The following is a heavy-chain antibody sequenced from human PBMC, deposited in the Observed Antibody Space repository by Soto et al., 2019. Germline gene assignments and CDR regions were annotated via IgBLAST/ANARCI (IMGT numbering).Heavy chain of an antibody. Sequence: GSLRLSCAASGFTFSSYSMNWVRQAPGKGLEWVSYISSSSSTIYYADSVKGRFTISRDNAKNSLYLQMNSLRAEDTAVYYFARARKFYDFWRGYSRGTLSWGQGTLVTVSS. CDR2: ISSSSSTI. J-gene: IGHJ5*02. CDR1: GFTFSSYS. D-gene: IGHD3-3*01. V-gene: IGHV3-48*01. CDR3: ARARKFYDFWRGYSRGTLS.